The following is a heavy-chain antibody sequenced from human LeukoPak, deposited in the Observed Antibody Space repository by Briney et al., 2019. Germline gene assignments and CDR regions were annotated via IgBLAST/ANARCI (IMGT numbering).Heavy chain of an antibody. V-gene: IGHV4-39*01. J-gene: IGHJ4*02. CDR1: GDSISDTGYY. D-gene: IGHD2/OR15-2a*01. Sequence: PSETLSLTCFVSGDSISDTGYYWGWIRQPPGKGLEWIASIHFSGATHYSPSLKSRVTISVDTSKNQFSLRLTSVTAADTAVFFCARLPLYYFQEDYWGQGILVTVSS. CDR2: IHFSGAT. CDR3: ARLPLYYFQEDY.